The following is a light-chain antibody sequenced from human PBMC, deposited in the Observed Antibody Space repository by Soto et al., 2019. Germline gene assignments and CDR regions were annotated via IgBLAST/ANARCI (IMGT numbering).Light chain of an antibody. Sequence: QSVLTQPPSASGTPGQRVTISCSGSSSNIGSNFVYWYRQLPGTAPKVVIYRNNQRPSGVPDRFSGSKSGTSASLAISGLRSEDEAEYYCAASDVSLSGFYVFGTGTKVTVL. CDR1: SSNIGSNF. J-gene: IGLJ1*01. CDR2: RNN. CDR3: AASDVSLSGFYV. V-gene: IGLV1-47*01.